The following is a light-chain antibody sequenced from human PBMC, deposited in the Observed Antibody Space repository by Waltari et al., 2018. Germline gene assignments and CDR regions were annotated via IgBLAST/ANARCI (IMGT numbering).Light chain of an antibody. CDR2: GAS. CDR3: QQYGSSPRT. Sequence: TVLTQSPGTLSSSPGERATISSRASQSVSSSYLAWYQQKPGQAPRLLIYGASNRATGIPDRFSGSGSGTDFTLTISRLEPEDFAMYYCQQYGSSPRTFGGGTKVEIK. CDR1: QSVSSSY. J-gene: IGKJ4*01. V-gene: IGKV3-20*01.